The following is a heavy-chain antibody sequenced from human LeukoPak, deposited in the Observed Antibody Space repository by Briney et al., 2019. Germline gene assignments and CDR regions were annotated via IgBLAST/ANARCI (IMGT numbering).Heavy chain of an antibody. Sequence: GGSLSLSCAASGLTFSSYAMSWVRQAPGKGLEWVSGITSGFTPHYADSVKGRFTISRDNSKNTFHLQMNSLRAEDTAAYYCAKDYSDSRVGDVFFEYWGQGTLVTVSS. CDR2: ITSGFTP. CDR1: GLTFSSYA. D-gene: IGHD1-26*01. CDR3: AKDYSDSRVGDVFFEY. J-gene: IGHJ4*02. V-gene: IGHV3-23*01.